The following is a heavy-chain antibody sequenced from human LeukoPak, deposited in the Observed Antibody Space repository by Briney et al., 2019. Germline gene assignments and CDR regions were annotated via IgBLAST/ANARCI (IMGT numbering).Heavy chain of an antibody. CDR2: INPNNGGT. J-gene: IGHJ3*02. V-gene: IGHV1-2*06. D-gene: IGHD3-22*01. Sequence: ASVKVSCKASGYTFTGYYIHWVRQAPGQGLEWMGRINPNNGGTNYAQKFQGKVTMTRDMSMSTAYMELSRLRSVDTAVYYCAGEDNSSGYRPFDIWGQGTMVTVPS. CDR3: AGEDNSSGYRPFDI. CDR1: GYTFTGYY.